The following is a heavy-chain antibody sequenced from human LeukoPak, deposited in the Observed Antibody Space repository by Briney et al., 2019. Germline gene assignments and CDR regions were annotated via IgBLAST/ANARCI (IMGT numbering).Heavy chain of an antibody. CDR2: IKEDGSEK. CDR1: GFTFTNYW. V-gene: IGHV3-7*01. D-gene: IGHD5-24*01. J-gene: IGHJ4*02. CDR3: ARLEMATMAFDY. Sequence: AGGSLRLSCAASGFTFTNYWMTWVRQAPGRGLEWVANIKEDGSEKYFVDPVKGRFTMSRDNAKNSVFLQMNSLRAEDTAVYYCARLEMATMAFDYWGQGTLVTVSS.